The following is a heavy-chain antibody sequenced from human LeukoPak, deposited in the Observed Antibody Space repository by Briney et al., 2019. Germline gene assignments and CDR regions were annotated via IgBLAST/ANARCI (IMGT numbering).Heavy chain of an antibody. CDR3: AREKIMVVDY. D-gene: IGHD2-15*01. V-gene: IGHV4-38-2*02. Sequence: SETLSLTCTVSGYSISTGYYWDWIRQPPGKGLEWIGTFYHGGSTYYNPSLKSRVTISVDTSKNQFSLNLTSVTAADTAVYYCAREKIMVVDYWGQGTLVTVSS. J-gene: IGHJ4*02. CDR1: GYSISTGYY. CDR2: FYHGGST.